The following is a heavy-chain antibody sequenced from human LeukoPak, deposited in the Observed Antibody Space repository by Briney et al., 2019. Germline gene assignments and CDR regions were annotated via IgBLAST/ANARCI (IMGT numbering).Heavy chain of an antibody. CDR2: ISSTGSDI. J-gene: IGHJ6*02. Sequence: GGSLRLSCAGSGFIFSNYEMNWVRQAPGKGLEWVSYISSTGSDIYYADSGKGRFTISRDHAENSLFLQMNSLRDEDTAVYYCARVRPNFDNFGMDVWGQGTTVTVSS. CDR1: GFIFSNYE. D-gene: IGHD3-9*01. V-gene: IGHV3-48*03. CDR3: ARVRPNFDNFGMDV.